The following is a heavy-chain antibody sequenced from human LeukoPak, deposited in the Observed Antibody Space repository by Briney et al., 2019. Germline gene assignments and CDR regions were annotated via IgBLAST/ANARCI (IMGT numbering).Heavy chain of an antibody. CDR2: IYYSGST. CDR1: GGSISSSSYY. J-gene: IGHJ6*01. V-gene: IGHV4-39*07. Sequence: SETLSLTCTVSGGSISSSSYYWGWIRQPPGKGLEWIGSIYYSGSTYYNPSLKSRVTISVDTSKNQFSLKLSSVTAADTAVYYCARLQFRRYYYYGMDVWGKGPRSPSPQ. CDR3: ARLQFRRYYYYGMDV. D-gene: IGHD5-24*01.